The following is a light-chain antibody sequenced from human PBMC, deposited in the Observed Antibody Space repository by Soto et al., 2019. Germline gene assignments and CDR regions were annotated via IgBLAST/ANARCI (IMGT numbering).Light chain of an antibody. CDR2: KAS. CDR3: QHYGSSGT. Sequence: DIQMTQSPSTLSGSVGDRVTITCRASQTISSWLAWYQQKPGKAPKLLIYKASTLKSGVPSRFSGSGSGTDFTLTIRRLEPEDFAVYYCQHYGSSGTFGQGTKVDI. CDR1: QTISSW. J-gene: IGKJ1*01. V-gene: IGKV1-5*03.